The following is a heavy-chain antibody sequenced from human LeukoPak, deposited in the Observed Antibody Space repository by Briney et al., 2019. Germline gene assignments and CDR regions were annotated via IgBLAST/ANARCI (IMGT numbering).Heavy chain of an antibody. CDR1: GFKLSTYW. CDR3: ARMGRYGGYDY. CDR2: IKQDGSEK. Sequence: PGGSRRLSCAASGFKLSTYWMSWVRQAPGKGLEWVANIKQDGSEKYYVDSVKGRFTISRDNAKNSLYLQMNSLRAEDTAVYYCARMGRYGGYDYWGQGTLVTVSS. D-gene: IGHD4-17*01. J-gene: IGHJ4*02. V-gene: IGHV3-7*01.